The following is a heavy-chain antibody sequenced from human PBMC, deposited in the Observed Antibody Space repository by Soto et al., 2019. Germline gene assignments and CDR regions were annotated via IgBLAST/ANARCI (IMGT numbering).Heavy chain of an antibody. D-gene: IGHD3-22*01. J-gene: IGHJ4*02. V-gene: IGHV1-3*01. CDR2: INAGNGNT. CDR1: GYTFTSYA. Sequence: QVQLVQSGAEVKKPGASVKVSCKASGYTFTSYAMHWVRQAPGQRLEWMGWINAGNGNTKYSQKFQGRVTITRDTSASTAYMALSSLRSEDTAVYYCARDYDSSGYPNYFDYWGQGTLVTVSS. CDR3: ARDYDSSGYPNYFDY.